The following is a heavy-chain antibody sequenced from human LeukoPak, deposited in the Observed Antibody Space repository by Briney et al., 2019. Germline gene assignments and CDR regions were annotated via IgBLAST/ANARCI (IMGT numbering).Heavy chain of an antibody. D-gene: IGHD6-6*01. Sequence: PGGSLRLSRVASEFTFSNFAMSWVRQAPGKGLEWVSGTSGSGGNTYYADSVKGRFTISRDNSKNTLYLQMNSLRAEDTAVYYCSSFAYGMDVWGQGTTVTVSS. CDR1: EFTFSNFA. J-gene: IGHJ6*02. CDR3: SSFAYGMDV. CDR2: TSGSGGNT. V-gene: IGHV3-23*01.